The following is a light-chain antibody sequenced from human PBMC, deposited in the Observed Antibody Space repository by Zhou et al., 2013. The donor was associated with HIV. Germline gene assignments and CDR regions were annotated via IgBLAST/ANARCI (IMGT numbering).Light chain of an antibody. J-gene: IGKJ1*01. CDR1: QSITSW. CDR2: KAS. Sequence: DIQMTQSPSTLSASVGDRVTITCRASQSITSWLAWYQVKPGKAPKLLIYKASSLESGVPSRFSGSGSETEFTLTISSLQPDDFATYYCQQYSSHRTFGQGTKVEIK. CDR3: QQYSSHRT. V-gene: IGKV1-5*03.